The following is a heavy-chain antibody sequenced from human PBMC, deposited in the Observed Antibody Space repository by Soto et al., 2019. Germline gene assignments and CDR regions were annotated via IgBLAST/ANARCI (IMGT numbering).Heavy chain of an antibody. V-gene: IGHV4-4*07. CDR3: ARTLLHATKGAFDI. Sequence: QVQLQESGPGLVKPSETLSLTCSVSGGSISSDYWSWIRQPAGPGLEWIGLIYTSGSTNDNPSLKRRVTMAIDTSNNQFSLKLISVTAADTAVYYCARTLLHATKGAFDIWGQGTLVTVSS. CDR1: GGSISSDY. J-gene: IGHJ3*02. CDR2: IYTSGST. D-gene: IGHD5-12*01.